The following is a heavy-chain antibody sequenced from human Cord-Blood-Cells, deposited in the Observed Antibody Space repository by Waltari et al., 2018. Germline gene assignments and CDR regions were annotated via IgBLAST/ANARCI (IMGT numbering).Heavy chain of an antibody. CDR2: ISSSSSDI. CDR1: GLTFSSYC. D-gene: IGHD1-7*01. J-gene: IGHJ4*02. CDR3: ARDRVGWNWYPFDY. V-gene: IGHV3-21*01. Sequence: EVQLVVSGVGLVTPGGSLRLSCSASGLTFSSYCMNWFGQAPGKGLEWVSSISSSSSDIYYADSVKGRFTISRDNAKNSLYLQMNSLRAEDTAVYYCARDRVGWNWYPFDYWGQGTLVTVSS.